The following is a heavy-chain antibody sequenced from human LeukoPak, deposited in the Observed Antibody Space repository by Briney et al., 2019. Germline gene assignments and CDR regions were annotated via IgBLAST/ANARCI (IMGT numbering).Heavy chain of an antibody. CDR3: AREGEYYGSSGRHDAFDI. CDR1: GGSISSGGYY. D-gene: IGHD3-22*01. CDR2: IYYSGST. J-gene: IGHJ3*02. V-gene: IGHV4-31*03. Sequence: PSQTLSLTCTVSGGSISSGGYYWSWIRQHPGKGLEWIGYIYYSGSTYYNPSLKSRVTISVDTSKNQFTLKLSSVTAADTAVYYCAREGEYYGSSGRHDAFDIWGQGTMVAVSS.